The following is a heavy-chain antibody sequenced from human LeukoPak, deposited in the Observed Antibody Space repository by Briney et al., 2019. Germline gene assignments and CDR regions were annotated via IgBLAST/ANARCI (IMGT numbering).Heavy chain of an antibody. D-gene: IGHD3-10*01. CDR2: INHSGST. Sequence: PSQTLSLTCTVSGGSISSGSYYWSWIRQPPGKGLEWIGEINHSGSTNYNPSLKSRVTISVDTSKNQFSLKLCSVTAADTAVYYCARGQSYGSGMRLTRAPYYFDYWGQGTLVTVSS. CDR3: ARGQSYGSGMRLTRAPYYFDY. J-gene: IGHJ4*02. CDR1: GGSISSGSYY. V-gene: IGHV4-39*07.